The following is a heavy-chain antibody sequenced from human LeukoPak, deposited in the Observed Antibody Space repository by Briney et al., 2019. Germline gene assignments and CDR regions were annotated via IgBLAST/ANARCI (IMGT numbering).Heavy chain of an antibody. J-gene: IGHJ5*02. CDR3: AGGGYQLAP. D-gene: IGHD1-1*01. Sequence: SDTLSLTCTVSGGSISSYYWSWIRQPPAKGLEWIGYIYYIGSTNYNPSLKSRVTIPIDTSNNQFFLKLSAGTAADPPVYYLAGGGYQLAPWGQGTLVTVSS. CDR2: IYYIGST. V-gene: IGHV4-59*07. CDR1: GGSISSYY.